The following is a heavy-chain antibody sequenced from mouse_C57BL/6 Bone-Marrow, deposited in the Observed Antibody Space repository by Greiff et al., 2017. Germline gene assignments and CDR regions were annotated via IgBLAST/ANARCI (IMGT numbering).Heavy chain of an antibody. D-gene: IGHD6-1*01. CDR2: ICPGDGDT. CDR1: GYAFSSSW. Sequence: VQLQQSGPELVKPGASVKISCKASGYAFSSSWMNWVKQRPGKGLEWIGRICPGDGDTNYNGKFKGKATLTADKSSSTADMQLSSLTSEDSTVYFCARWGGQYYFDYWGQGTTLTVSS. CDR3: ARWGGQYYFDY. J-gene: IGHJ2*01. V-gene: IGHV1-82*01.